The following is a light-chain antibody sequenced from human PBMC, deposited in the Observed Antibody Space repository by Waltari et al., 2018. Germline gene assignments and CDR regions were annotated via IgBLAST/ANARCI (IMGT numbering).Light chain of an antibody. Sequence: DIQMTQSPSTLSASVGDRVSITCRASQNMNSYLAWYQQKPGKAPKLLIYGASSLERGVPLRFSGTAAGTEFTLTISSLQPDDFATYYCHRYDSFPNTFGQGTK. CDR2: GAS. CDR3: HRYDSFPNT. V-gene: IGKV1-5*01. CDR1: QNMNSY. J-gene: IGKJ2*01.